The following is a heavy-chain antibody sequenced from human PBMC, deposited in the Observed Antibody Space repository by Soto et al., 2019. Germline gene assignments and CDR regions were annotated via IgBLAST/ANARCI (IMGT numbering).Heavy chain of an antibody. V-gene: IGHV3-23*01. CDR1: GFTFTNSA. Sequence: PGGSLRLSCAASGFTFTNSAMNWVRQAPGKGLEWVSTMTCSGGSTYYADSVKGRFTISRDTYKNTVYLHMNSLRAEDTAVYYCTKDVADCGGDSFFGFDXWGQGTLVTVSX. D-gene: IGHD2-21*02. CDR3: TKDVADCGGDSFFGFDX. J-gene: IGHJ4*02. CDR2: MTCSGGST.